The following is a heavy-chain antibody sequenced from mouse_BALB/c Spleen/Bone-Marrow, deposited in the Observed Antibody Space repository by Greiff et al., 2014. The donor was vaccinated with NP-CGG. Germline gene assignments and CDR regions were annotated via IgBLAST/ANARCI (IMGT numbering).Heavy chain of an antibody. V-gene: IGHV5-12*02. Sequence: EVQLQQSGGGLVQPGGSLKLSCATSGFSFSDYYMYWIRQTPEKRLEWVAYISNGGGSTYYPDTVKGRFTISRDNAKNTLYLQVSRLKSEDTAMYYCARQGDYSYLDYWGQGTTLTVSS. D-gene: IGHD1-1*01. CDR3: ARQGDYSYLDY. CDR2: ISNGGGST. J-gene: IGHJ2*01. CDR1: GFSFSDYY.